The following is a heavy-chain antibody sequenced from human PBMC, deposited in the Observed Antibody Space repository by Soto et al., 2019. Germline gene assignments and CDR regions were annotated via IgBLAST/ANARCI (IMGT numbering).Heavy chain of an antibody. Sequence: SQTLSLTCAISGESVSSNSAAWNWIRPSPSRGLEWLGRTYYRSQWYNDYAVSVNSRLTINPDTSKNQFSLQLNSVTPEDTAVYYCVRDRWSSSRGAPYYGLDVWGQGTTVTVSS. CDR2: TYYRSQWYN. CDR3: VRDRWSSSRGAPYYGLDV. D-gene: IGHD6-19*01. CDR1: GESVSSNSAA. V-gene: IGHV6-1*01. J-gene: IGHJ6*02.